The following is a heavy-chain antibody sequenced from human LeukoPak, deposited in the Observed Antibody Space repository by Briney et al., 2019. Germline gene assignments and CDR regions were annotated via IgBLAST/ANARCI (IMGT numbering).Heavy chain of an antibody. V-gene: IGHV3-7*05. J-gene: IGHJ4*02. D-gene: IGHD6-13*01. CDR2: IKQDGSEK. Sequence: GGSLRLSCAASGFTFSSYWMSWVRQAPGKGLEWVANIKQDGSEKYYVDSVKGRFTISRDNAKNSLYLQMNSLRAEDTAVYYCARDRGAAAAGSLFDYWGQGTLVTVSS. CDR1: GFTFSSYW. CDR3: ARDRGAAAAGSLFDY.